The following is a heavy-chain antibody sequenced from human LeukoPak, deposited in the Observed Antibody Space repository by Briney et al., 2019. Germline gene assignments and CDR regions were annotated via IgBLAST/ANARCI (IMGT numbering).Heavy chain of an antibody. Sequence: SETLSLTCAVYGGSFSGYYWSWIRQPPGKGLEWIGEINHSGSTNYNPSLKSRVTISVDTSKNQFSLKLSSVTAADTAVYYRARGGGRYSSSWYRLDYWGQGTLVTVSS. J-gene: IGHJ4*02. V-gene: IGHV4-34*01. CDR1: GGSFSGYY. CDR2: INHSGST. D-gene: IGHD6-13*01. CDR3: ARGGGRYSSSWYRLDY.